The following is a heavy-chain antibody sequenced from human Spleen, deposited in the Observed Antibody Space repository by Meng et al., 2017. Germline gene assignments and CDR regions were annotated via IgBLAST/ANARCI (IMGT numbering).Heavy chain of an antibody. Sequence: GGSLRLSCAASGFTFSTYGVAWVRQAPGKGLEWVSSISSSGTNIYYADSLKGRFTISRDNAKNSLYLEMNSLRAEDTAVYNCARDKVVGDTRFDPWGQGTLVTISS. D-gene: IGHD1-26*01. CDR1: GFTFSTYG. CDR3: ARDKVVGDTRFDP. CDR2: ISSSGTNI. V-gene: IGHV3-21*01. J-gene: IGHJ5*02.